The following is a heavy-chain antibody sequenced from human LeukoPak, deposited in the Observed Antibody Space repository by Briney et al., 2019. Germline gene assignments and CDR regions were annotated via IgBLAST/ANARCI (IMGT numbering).Heavy chain of an antibody. Sequence: GGSLRLSCAASGFTVSSNYMTWVRQAPGKGLEWVSVIHKSATTYYADTVKGRFTISRDNSKNTLYLQMNSLRVEDTAVYYCARSLRVRGVPDYMDVWGKGTTVTISS. CDR1: GFTVSSNY. V-gene: IGHV3-53*01. D-gene: IGHD3-10*01. J-gene: IGHJ6*03. CDR2: IHKSATT. CDR3: ARSLRVRGVPDYMDV.